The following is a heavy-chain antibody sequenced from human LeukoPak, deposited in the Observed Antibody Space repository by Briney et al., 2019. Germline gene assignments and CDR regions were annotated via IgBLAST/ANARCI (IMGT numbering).Heavy chain of an antibody. D-gene: IGHD3-10*01. V-gene: IGHV4-61*01. CDR1: GGSLSSGTYY. J-gene: IGHJ3*02. Sequence: SVTLSLTCTVSGGSLSSGTYYWGWVRQPPGEGVEWIGYIYYSGSTNYNPSLKSRVTISVDTSKNQFSLKLSSVTAADTAVYYCARVEWFGELSPFDIWGQGTMVTVSS. CDR3: ARVEWFGELSPFDI. CDR2: IYYSGST.